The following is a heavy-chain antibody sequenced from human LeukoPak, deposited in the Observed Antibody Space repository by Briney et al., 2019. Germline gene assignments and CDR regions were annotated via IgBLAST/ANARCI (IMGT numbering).Heavy chain of an antibody. CDR1: GFTFSSFA. CDR2: ISGSGAGT. D-gene: IGHD6-19*01. CDR3: AKSIAVASYS. Sequence: PGGSLRLSCAASGFTFSSFAMSWVRQAPGKGLDWVSSISGSGAGTYYADSVKGRFTISRDNSKNTLYLQMNSLRAEDTAVYYCAKSIAVASYSWGQGTLVTVSS. J-gene: IGHJ4*02. V-gene: IGHV3-23*01.